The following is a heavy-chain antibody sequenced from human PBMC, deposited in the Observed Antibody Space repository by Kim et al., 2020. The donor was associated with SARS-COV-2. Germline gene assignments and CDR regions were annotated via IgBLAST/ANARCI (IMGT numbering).Heavy chain of an antibody. J-gene: IGHJ4*02. CDR3: ARPAVKSSAEKSGYDFPFDY. Sequence: SETLSLTCAVYGGSFSGYYWSWIRQPPGKGLEWIGEINHSGSTNYNPSLKSRVTISVDTSKNQFSLKLSSVTAADTAVYYCARPAVKSSAEKSGYDFPFDYWGQGTLVTVSS. CDR1: GGSFSGYY. CDR2: INHSGST. V-gene: IGHV4-34*01. D-gene: IGHD5-12*01.